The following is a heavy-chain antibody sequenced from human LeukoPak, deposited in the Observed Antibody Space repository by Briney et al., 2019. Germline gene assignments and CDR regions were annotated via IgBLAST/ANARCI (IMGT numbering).Heavy chain of an antibody. V-gene: IGHV1-69*04. J-gene: IGHJ6*02. D-gene: IGHD3-10*01. Sequence: SVKVSCKASGGTFSSYAISWVRQAPGQGLEWMGRIIPILGIANYAQKLQGRVTMTTDTSTSTAYMELRSLRSDDTAVYYCARDKGWDYYGSGSYYNVYYYYGMDVWGQGTTVTVSS. CDR1: GGTFSSYA. CDR2: IIPILGIA. CDR3: ARDKGWDYYGSGSYYNVYYYYGMDV.